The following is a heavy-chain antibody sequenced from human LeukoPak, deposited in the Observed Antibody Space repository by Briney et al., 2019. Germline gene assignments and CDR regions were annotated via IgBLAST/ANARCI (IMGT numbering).Heavy chain of an antibody. CDR3: ARVTPPWDYALDY. V-gene: IGHV4-59*01. CDR1: GGSISSYY. J-gene: IGHJ4*02. Sequence: SETLSLTCTVSGGSISSYYWSWIRQPPGKGLEWIGYIYYSGSTNYNPSLKSRVTISVDTSKNQFSLKLSSVTAADTAVYYCARVTPPWDYALDYWGQGTLVTVSS. D-gene: IGHD4-17*01. CDR2: IYYSGST.